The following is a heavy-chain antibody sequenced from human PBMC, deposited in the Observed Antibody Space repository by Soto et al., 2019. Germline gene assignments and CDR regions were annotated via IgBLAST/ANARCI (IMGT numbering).Heavy chain of an antibody. CDR1: GDRFTDYY. J-gene: IGHJ6*03. Sequence: GASVKVSCKASGDRFTDYYMHWVRQAPGQGLEWMGWINPNSGVTKYAQKFQGWVTMTRDTSIRTVYMQLSRLGFDDTAIYHCARESGGATATLDYYYFYMDVWGTGTTVTVSS. D-gene: IGHD5-12*01. CDR3: ARESGGATATLDYYYFYMDV. CDR2: INPNSGVT. V-gene: IGHV1-2*04.